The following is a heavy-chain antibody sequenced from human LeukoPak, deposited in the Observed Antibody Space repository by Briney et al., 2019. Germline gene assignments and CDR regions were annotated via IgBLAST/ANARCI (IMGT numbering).Heavy chain of an antibody. J-gene: IGHJ3*02. Sequence: ASVKVSCKASGYTFTSYGISWVRQAPGQGLEWMGWINPNSGGTNYAQKFQGRVTMTRDTSISTAYMELSRLRSDDTAVYYCARTSSSADDAFDIWGQGTMVTVSS. D-gene: IGHD6-6*01. CDR1: GYTFTSYG. V-gene: IGHV1-2*02. CDR2: INPNSGGT. CDR3: ARTSSSADDAFDI.